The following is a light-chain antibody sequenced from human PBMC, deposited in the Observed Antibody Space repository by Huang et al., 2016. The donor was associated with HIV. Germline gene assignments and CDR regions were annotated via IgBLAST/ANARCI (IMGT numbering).Light chain of an antibody. Sequence: DIVMTQSPDSLAVSLGERATINCKSSQSVLNYYNNNNHLAWYQQKPGHPPKLLIYWASTRESGVPDRVSGSGSGTDFTLTISSRQAEDMAFYYCHQYYDTPGTFGQGTQVEIK. CDR1: QSVLNYYNNNNH. V-gene: IGKV4-1*01. CDR2: WAS. J-gene: IGKJ1*01. CDR3: HQYYDTPGT.